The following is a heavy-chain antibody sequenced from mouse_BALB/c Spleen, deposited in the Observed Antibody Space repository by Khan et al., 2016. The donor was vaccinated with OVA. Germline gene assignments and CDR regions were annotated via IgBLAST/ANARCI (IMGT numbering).Heavy chain of an antibody. Sequence: QLEESGPGLVKPSQSLSLTCTVTGYSITSDYAWNWIRQFPGNTLEWMGYISYSGSINYNPSLKSRISITRDTSKNQFILQLNSVTTEDTATYYCARDGSRYNYAMDYWGQGTSVTVSS. V-gene: IGHV3-2*02. CDR2: ISYSGSI. J-gene: IGHJ4*01. CDR1: GYSITSDYA. CDR3: ARDGSRYNYAMDY. D-gene: IGHD2-3*01.